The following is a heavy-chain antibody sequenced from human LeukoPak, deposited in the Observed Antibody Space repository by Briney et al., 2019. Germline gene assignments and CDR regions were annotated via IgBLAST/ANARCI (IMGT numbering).Heavy chain of an antibody. D-gene: IGHD6-19*01. V-gene: IGHV4-39*01. CDR3: ARGGRAWYSSGWYYFDY. CDR1: GGSIISNNYY. Sequence: SETLSLTCTVSGGSIISNNYYWAWVRQSPGKGLEWIGSIYYSGTTYYSLSLKSRVTISIDTSKNQFSLKLRSVTAADTAVYYCARGGRAWYSSGWYYFDYWGQGTLVTVSS. CDR2: IYYSGTT. J-gene: IGHJ4*02.